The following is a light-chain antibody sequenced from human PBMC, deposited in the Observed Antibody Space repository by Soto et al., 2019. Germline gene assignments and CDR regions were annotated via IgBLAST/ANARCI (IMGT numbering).Light chain of an antibody. CDR1: QSIGNY. V-gene: IGKV1-39*01. J-gene: IGKJ2*01. Sequence: QMTQSPSSLSASVGDRVTITSRARQSIGNYLNWYQQKPGRAPRLLIYLTSSLQSGVTSRFSGSGSGSDFTLTITGLQPEDFAIYYCQQPSSAPFTFGQGAKLEIQ. CDR3: QQPSSAPFT. CDR2: LTS.